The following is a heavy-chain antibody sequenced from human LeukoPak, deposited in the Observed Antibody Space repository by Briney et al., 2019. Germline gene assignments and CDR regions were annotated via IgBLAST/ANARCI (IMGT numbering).Heavy chain of an antibody. CDR1: EFSVGSNY. CDR3: ANSLLVDTAMVNAFDI. Sequence: GGSLRLSCAASEFSVGSNYMTWVRQAPGKGLEWVSLIYSGGSTYYADSVKGRFTISRDNSKNTLYLQMNSLRAEDTAVYYCANSLLVDTAMVNAFDIWGQGTMVTVSS. D-gene: IGHD5-18*01. V-gene: IGHV3-66*01. CDR2: IYSGGST. J-gene: IGHJ3*02.